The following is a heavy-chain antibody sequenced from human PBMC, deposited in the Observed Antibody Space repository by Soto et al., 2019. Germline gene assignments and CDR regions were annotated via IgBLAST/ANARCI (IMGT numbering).Heavy chain of an antibody. J-gene: IGHJ4*02. V-gene: IGHV4-39*01. Sequence: SETLSLTCTVSGGSISSSSYYWGWIRQPPGKGLEWIGSIYYSGYTYYNPSLKSRVTISVDTSKNQFSLKLSSVTAADTAVYYCARSPRSIAAGGINYWGQGFLVTVSS. CDR3: ARSPRSIAAGGINY. CDR1: GGSISSSSYY. D-gene: IGHD6-13*01. CDR2: IYYSGYT.